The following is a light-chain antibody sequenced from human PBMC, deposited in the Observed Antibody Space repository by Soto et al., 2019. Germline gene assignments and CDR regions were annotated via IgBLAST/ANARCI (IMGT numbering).Light chain of an antibody. V-gene: IGKV3-15*01. CDR3: QQYNNWPRAT. J-gene: IGKJ4*01. CDR1: QSVSIN. CDR2: GAS. Sequence: EIVMTQSPATLSVSPGERATLSCRASQSVSINLAWYQQKPGQAPRLLIYGASTRATGIPARFSGSGSGTEFTLTISSLQSEDFGVYYCQQYNNWPRATFGGGTKVDI.